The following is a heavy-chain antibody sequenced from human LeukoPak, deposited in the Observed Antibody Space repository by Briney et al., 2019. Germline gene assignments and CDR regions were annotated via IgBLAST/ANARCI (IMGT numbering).Heavy chain of an antibody. CDR2: IIPIFGTA. V-gene: IGHV1-69*05. CDR1: GGTFSSYA. D-gene: IGHD1-26*01. CDR3: ARDRSIVGATRRVYAFDI. J-gene: IGHJ3*02. Sequence: RASVKVSCKASGGTFSSYAISWVRQAPGQGLEWMGGIIPIFGTANYAQKFQGRVTITTDESTSTAYMELSSLRSEDTAVYYCARDRSIVGATRRVYAFDIWGQGTMVTVSS.